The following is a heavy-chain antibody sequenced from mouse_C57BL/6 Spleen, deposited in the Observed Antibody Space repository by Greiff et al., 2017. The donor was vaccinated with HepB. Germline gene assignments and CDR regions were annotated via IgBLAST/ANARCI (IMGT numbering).Heavy chain of an antibody. CDR3: ARWLLRETWFAY. CDR1: GYTFTSYW. Sequence: QVQLQQPGAELVKPGASVKLSCKASGYTFTSYWMHWVKQRPGQGLEWIGIVHPNSGSTNYNEKFKSKATLTVDKSSSTAYMQLSSLTSEDSAVYYCARWLLRETWFAYWGQGTLVTVSA. D-gene: IGHD2-3*01. V-gene: IGHV1-64*01. CDR2: VHPNSGST. J-gene: IGHJ3*01.